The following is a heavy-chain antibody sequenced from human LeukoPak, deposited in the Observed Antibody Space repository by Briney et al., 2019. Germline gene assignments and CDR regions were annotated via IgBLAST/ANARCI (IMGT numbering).Heavy chain of an antibody. CDR3: ARDSYYDSSDDYPFDY. D-gene: IGHD3-22*01. CDR2: IWFDGSNK. CDR1: GFSFSNYG. V-gene: IGHV3-33*01. J-gene: IGHJ4*02. Sequence: GGSLRLSCAASGFSFSNYGMHWVRQAPGKGLERVALIWFDGSNKNYADSVKGRFTISRDNSKNTLYLQMNSLRAEDTAVYYCARDSYYDSSDDYPFDYWGQGTLVTVSS.